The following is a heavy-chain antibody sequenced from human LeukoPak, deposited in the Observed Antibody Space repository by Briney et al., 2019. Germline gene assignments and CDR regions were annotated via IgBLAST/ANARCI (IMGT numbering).Heavy chain of an antibody. V-gene: IGHV5-51*01. CDR3: AIAGDSSTSCYRCFGY. D-gene: IGHD2-2*02. CDR1: GYRFTSYW. J-gene: IGHJ4*02. CDR2: NYPGDSDA. Sequence: GEPLKISCKGSGYRFTSYWIGWVRQLPGEGLGWVAINYPGDSDARYNPSLHGQVTISADKSVDTAYLHWGSLKASDTAMYYCAIAGDSSTSCYRCFGYWGQGNLVTVSS.